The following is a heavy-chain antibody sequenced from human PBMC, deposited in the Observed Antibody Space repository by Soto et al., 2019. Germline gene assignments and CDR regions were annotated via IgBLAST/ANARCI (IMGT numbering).Heavy chain of an antibody. CDR1: GGSVSSESYY. D-gene: IGHD2-21*01. J-gene: IGHJ5*02. Sequence: SETLSLTCSVSGGSVSSESYYWSWILQTPGKGLEWIGNVENSGSTKYNPSLKSRVTISVDTSKNQFSLKLSSVTGADTAVYYCARERGDSHWIDPWGQGTLVTVSS. CDR2: VENSGST. V-gene: IGHV4-61*01. CDR3: ARERGDSHWIDP.